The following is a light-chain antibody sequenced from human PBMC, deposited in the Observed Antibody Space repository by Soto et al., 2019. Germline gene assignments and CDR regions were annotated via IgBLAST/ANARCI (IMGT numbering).Light chain of an antibody. J-gene: IGKJ5*01. CDR3: HQYNNWPPIT. CDR1: QSVSSN. Sequence: EIVMTQSPATLSVSPGERATLSCRASQSVSSNLAWYQQKPGQAPRLLIYGASTRATGIPATFSGSGSGTEFTLTISSLHSEDFAVYYCHQYNNWPPITFGQGTRLEIK. CDR2: GAS. V-gene: IGKV3D-15*01.